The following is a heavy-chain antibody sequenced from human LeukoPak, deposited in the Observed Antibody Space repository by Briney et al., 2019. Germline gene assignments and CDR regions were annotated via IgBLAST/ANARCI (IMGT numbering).Heavy chain of an antibody. V-gene: IGHV3-30-3*01. CDR1: GFTFSSYA. D-gene: IGHD2-21*01. CDR2: ISYDGSNK. CDR3: ARFHCGGDCYNAAFDY. J-gene: IGHJ4*02. Sequence: GGSLRLSCAASGFTFSSYAMHWVRQAPGKGLEWVAVISYDGSNKYYADSVKGRFTISRDNSKNTLYLQMNSLRAEDTAVYYCARFHCGGDCYNAAFDYWGQGTLVTVSS.